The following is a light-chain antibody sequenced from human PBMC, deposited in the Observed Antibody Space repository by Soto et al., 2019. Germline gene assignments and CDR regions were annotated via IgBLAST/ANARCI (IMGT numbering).Light chain of an antibody. CDR2: DAS. CDR1: QNISSS. Sequence: EILMTQSPATLSVSLGERATLPFWASQNISSSLAWYQQKPGQAPRLLIYDASFRATGIPPRFSGSGSETDFTLTISSLQSEDFGIYYCQQYRNWPTFGQGTKVDIK. J-gene: IGKJ1*01. CDR3: QQYRNWPT. V-gene: IGKV3-15*01.